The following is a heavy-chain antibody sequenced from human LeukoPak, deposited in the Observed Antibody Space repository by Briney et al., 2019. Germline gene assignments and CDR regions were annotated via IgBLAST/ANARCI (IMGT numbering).Heavy chain of an antibody. CDR1: VYTFTVYY. CDR2: INPNSGGT. CDR3: ARDRYCSSTSCFIGRFDP. D-gene: IGHD2-2*01. V-gene: IGHV1-2*02. J-gene: IGHJ5*02. Sequence: ASVTVSFKASVYTFTVYYMHWVRQAPGQGLEWMGWINPNSGGTSYAQKFQGRVTMTRDTSISTAYLELSGLRSDDTAMYYCARDRYCSSTSCFIGRFDPWGQGTLVTVSS.